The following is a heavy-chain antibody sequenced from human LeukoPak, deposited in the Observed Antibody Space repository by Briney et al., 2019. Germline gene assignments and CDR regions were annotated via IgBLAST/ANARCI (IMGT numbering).Heavy chain of an antibody. Sequence: SETLSLTCTVSRASISSAGSFWSWVRQHPGKGLEWIGYIAHSGATHYNPTLKSRTAISMDTSKNQFSLKLTSVSAADTAVYYCATQRDLYFDHWGQGTLVTVSS. CDR1: RASISSAGSF. J-gene: IGHJ4*02. D-gene: IGHD2-21*02. CDR3: ATQRDLYFDH. V-gene: IGHV4-31*03. CDR2: IAHSGAT.